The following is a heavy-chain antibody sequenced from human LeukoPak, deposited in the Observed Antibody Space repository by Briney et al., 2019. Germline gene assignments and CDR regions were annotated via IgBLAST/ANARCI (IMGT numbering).Heavy chain of an antibody. CDR2: MHFGGSS. D-gene: IGHD5-18*01. V-gene: IGHV4-59*01. CDR1: GGSISSYY. J-gene: IGHJ4*02. CDR3: TRASRGYSYGFAEY. Sequence: PSETLSLTCTVSGGSISSYYWSWIRQPPGKGLEWIGYMHFGGSSNYNPSLKSRVTISIDTSTNQLSLNLNSVTAADTAVYYCTRASRGYSYGFAEYWGQGTLVTVSS.